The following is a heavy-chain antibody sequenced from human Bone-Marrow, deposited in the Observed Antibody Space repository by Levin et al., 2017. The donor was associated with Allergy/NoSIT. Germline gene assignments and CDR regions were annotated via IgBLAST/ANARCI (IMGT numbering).Heavy chain of an antibody. J-gene: IGHJ4*02. D-gene: IGHD1-26*01. CDR3: ARGPRGRELPEGYGY. V-gene: IGHV4-34*01. Sequence: SQTLSLTCAVYGGSFSGSYWSWIRQPPGKGLEWIGEINHSGSTNYNPSLKSRVTISVDTSKNQFSLKLSSVTAADTAVYYCARGPRGRELPEGYGYWGQGTLVTVSS. CDR1: GGSFSGSY. CDR2: INHSGST.